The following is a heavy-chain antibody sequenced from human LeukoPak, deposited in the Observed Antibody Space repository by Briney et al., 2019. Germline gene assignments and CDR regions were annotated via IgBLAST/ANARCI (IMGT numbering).Heavy chain of an antibody. J-gene: IGHJ6*02. CDR2: IHPSGGAT. CDR3: ARGQIFETMDV. CDR1: GYTFTNYY. Sequence: ASVKVSCKASGYTFTNYYMHWERQAPGQGLEWMGVIHPSGGATRYAQKFQGRVTMTRDTSTSTVYIQLSSLRSEDTAVYYCARGQIFETMDVWGQGTTVTVS. D-gene: IGHD3-3*01. V-gene: IGHV1-46*01.